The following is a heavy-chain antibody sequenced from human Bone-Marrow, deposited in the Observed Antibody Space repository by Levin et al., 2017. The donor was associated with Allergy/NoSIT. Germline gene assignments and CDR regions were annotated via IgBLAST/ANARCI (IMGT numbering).Heavy chain of an antibody. D-gene: IGHD2-15*01. CDR3: ARRRGSDGSSYFDY. Sequence: QSGPTLVKPTQTLALTCSFSGFSLSTPGMGMGWIRQPPGKALEWLALIYWDDDTRYSPSLKSRLTITRDTSKTQVVLIMTNMDPVDTATYYCARRRGSDGSSYFDYWGQGTLVTVSS. V-gene: IGHV2-5*02. CDR1: GFSLSTPGMG. CDR2: IYWDDDT. J-gene: IGHJ4*02.